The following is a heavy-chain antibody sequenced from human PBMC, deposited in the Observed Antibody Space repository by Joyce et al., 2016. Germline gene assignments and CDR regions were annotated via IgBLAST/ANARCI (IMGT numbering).Heavy chain of an antibody. CDR3: ARQTAYCFDF. V-gene: IGHV3-7*03. CDR1: GFTVSDFW. D-gene: IGHD3-9*01. J-gene: IGHJ4*02. CDR2: IKPDGSQK. Sequence: EVHLVESGGGVVQPGGSLRLSCAASGFTVSDFWVSWVRQAPGKGSEYVATIKPDGSQKFYVDSMRGRFTISIDHAKNSLHLQLNSLGADDTAVYFCARQTAYCFDFWGQGTLVTVSS.